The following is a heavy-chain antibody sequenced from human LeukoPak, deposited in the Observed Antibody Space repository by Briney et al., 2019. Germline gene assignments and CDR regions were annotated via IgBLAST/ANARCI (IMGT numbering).Heavy chain of an antibody. Sequence: PGGSLRLSCAASGFTFSSFAMSWVRQAPGKGLEWVAAISGSGGNAYYADSVKGRFTISRDKSKNTLYLQMNSLRADDTAVYYCAKDVACVLPIGAYFDYWGQGTLVTVSS. J-gene: IGHJ4*02. V-gene: IGHV3-23*01. CDR3: AKDVACVLPIGAYFDY. CDR2: ISGSGGNA. CDR1: GFTFSSFA. D-gene: IGHD3-22*01.